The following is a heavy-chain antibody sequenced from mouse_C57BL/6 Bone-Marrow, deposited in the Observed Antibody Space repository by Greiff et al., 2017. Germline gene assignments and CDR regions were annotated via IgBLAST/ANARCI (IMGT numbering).Heavy chain of an antibody. J-gene: IGHJ3*01. Sequence: EVKLVESGGDLVKPGGSLKLSCAASGFTFSSYGMSWVRQTPDKRLEWVATISSGGSYTYYPDCVKGRFTISRDNAKNTLYLQMSSLKSEDTAMYYCVRKGNWDTAYWGQGTLVTVSA. CDR2: ISSGGSYT. V-gene: IGHV5-6*01. CDR3: VRKGNWDTAY. D-gene: IGHD4-1*01. CDR1: GFTFSSYG.